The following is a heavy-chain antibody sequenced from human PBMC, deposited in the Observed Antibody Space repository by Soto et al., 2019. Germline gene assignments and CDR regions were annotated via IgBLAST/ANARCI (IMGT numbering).Heavy chain of an antibody. J-gene: IGHJ2*01. CDR1: GFTFSSYA. D-gene: IGHD2-2*01. V-gene: IGHV3-23*01. CDR2: LSGSGDST. Sequence: GGSLRLSCAASGFTFSSYAMSWVRQAPGMGLEWVSGLSGSGDSTYYADSVKGRFTIYRDNSKDTLYLQMNSLRAEDTAVYYCAKDSKARNYWYFDLWGRGTLVTVSS. CDR3: AKDSKARNYWYFDL.